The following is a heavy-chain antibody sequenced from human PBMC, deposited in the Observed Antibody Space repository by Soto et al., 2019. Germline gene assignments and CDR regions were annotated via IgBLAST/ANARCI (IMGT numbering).Heavy chain of an antibody. CDR3: AYSSGWYRHDV. Sequence: QVQLQESGPGLVKPSGTLSLTCAVSGDSISSPKWWTWLRQPPGKGLEWIGDLLHSGTTNYTPSLKSRVTLSVDQPPNQFSLKLTSVTAADTAIYFFAYSSGWYRHDVWGQWTSVTVSS. CDR2: LLHSGTT. D-gene: IGHD6-19*01. CDR1: GDSISSPKW. V-gene: IGHV4-4*02. J-gene: IGHJ3*01.